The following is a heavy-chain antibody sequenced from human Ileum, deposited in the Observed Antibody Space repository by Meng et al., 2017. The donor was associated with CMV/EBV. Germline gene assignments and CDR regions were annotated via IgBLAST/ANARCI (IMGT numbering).Heavy chain of an antibody. V-gene: IGHV4-34*02. CDR3: ASGRLQFTPSALQH. CDR2: VNNRGRT. Sequence: QVELKRWGAGLFKPSETLSLTCAVSGEPLNGFFCSWIRQPPGRGLEWIGEVNNRGRTNYNPSLKSRLTISIDTSKRQLSLMVTSVTAADSAIYYCASGRLQFTPSALQHWGPGTLVTVSS. J-gene: IGHJ1*01. D-gene: IGHD5-24*01. CDR1: GEPLNGFF.